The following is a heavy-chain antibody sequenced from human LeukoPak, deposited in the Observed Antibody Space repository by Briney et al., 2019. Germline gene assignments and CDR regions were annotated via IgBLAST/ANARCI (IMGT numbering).Heavy chain of an antibody. D-gene: IGHD3-10*01. CDR3: AKRGVVIRGLLVIGYHQEAYHYDF. Sequence: GGSLRLSCVVSGISLSNYAMTWVRQAPGKGLEWVSYISERGGSTTYADSVKGRFTISRDTSLNTLYLQMNNLRAEDTAVYFCAKRGVVIRGLLVIGYHQEAYHYDFWGQGVLVTVSS. J-gene: IGHJ4*02. CDR1: GISLSNYA. V-gene: IGHV3-23*01. CDR2: ISERGGST.